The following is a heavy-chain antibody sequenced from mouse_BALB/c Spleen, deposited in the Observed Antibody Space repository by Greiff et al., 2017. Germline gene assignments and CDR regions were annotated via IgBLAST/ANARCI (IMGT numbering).Heavy chain of an antibody. CDR1: GFSLTSYG. J-gene: IGHJ4*01. CDR3: AKDPPDYGNDVDYAMDY. Sequence: QVQLQQSGPSLVQPSQSLSITCTVSGFSLTSYGVHWVRQSPGKGLEWLGVIWSGGSTDYNAAFMSRLSITKDNSKNQVFFKMNSLQADDTAIYYCAKDPPDYGNDVDYAMDYWGQGTSVTVSS. D-gene: IGHD2-2*01. CDR2: IWSGGST. V-gene: IGHV2-5-1*01.